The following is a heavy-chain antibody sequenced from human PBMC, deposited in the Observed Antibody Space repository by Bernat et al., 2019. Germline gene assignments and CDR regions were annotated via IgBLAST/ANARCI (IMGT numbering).Heavy chain of an antibody. J-gene: IGHJ4*02. CDR1: GFTFSSYA. CDR2: ISGSGGST. D-gene: IGHD6-13*01. CDR3: AKTSAPYSSSWYKGYFDY. V-gene: IGHV3-23*04. Sequence: EVQLVESGGGLVQPGGSLRLSCAASGFTFSSYAMSWVRQAPGKGLEWVSAISGSGGSTYYADSVKGRFTISRDNSKNTLYLQMNSLRAEDTAVYYCAKTSAPYSSSWYKGYFDYWGQGTLVTVSS.